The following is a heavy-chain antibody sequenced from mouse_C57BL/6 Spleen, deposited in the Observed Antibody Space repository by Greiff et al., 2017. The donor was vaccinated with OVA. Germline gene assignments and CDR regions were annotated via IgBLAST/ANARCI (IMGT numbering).Heavy chain of an antibody. V-gene: IGHV1-53*01. Sequence: VKLMESGTELVKPGASVKLSCKASGYTFTSYWMHWVKQRPGQGLEWIGNINPSNGGTNYNEKFKSKATLTVDKSSSTAYMQLSSLTSEDSAVYYCARYGSSFCFDYWGQGTTLTVSS. CDR1: GYTFTSYW. CDR3: ARYGSSFCFDY. D-gene: IGHD1-1*01. J-gene: IGHJ2*01. CDR2: INPSNGGT.